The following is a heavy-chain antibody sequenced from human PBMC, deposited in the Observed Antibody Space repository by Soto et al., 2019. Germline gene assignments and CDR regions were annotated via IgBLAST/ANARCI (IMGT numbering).Heavy chain of an antibody. Sequence: QVQLVQSGAEVKKPGASVKVSCKASGYTFTSYGISWVRQAPGQGLEWMGWISAYNGNTNYAQKLQGRVTMTTDTSTSTAYMELRSLRSDDTAVYYCARTRRLYCSGGSCYYYYYGMDVWGQGTTVTVSS. D-gene: IGHD2-15*01. J-gene: IGHJ6*02. CDR1: GYTFTSYG. V-gene: IGHV1-18*01. CDR3: ARTRRLYCSGGSCYYYYYGMDV. CDR2: ISAYNGNT.